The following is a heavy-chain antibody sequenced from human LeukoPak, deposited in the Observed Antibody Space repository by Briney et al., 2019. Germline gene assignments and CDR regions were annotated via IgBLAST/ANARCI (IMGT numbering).Heavy chain of an antibody. J-gene: IGHJ4*02. CDR1: GYRFTTHG. D-gene: IGHD6-19*01. V-gene: IGHV1-18*01. CDR2: ISGYSGKT. Sequence: ASVKVSCKASGYRFTTHGSSWVRQAPGQGLEWLGWISGYSGKTNSAQNLQGRVTMTTDTSTSTAYMELRNLRSDDTAVYYCARRGGSGWYYFDYWGQGTLVTVSS. CDR3: ARRGGSGWYYFDY.